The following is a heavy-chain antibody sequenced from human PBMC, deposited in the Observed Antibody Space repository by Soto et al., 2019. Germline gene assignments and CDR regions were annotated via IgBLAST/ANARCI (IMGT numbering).Heavy chain of an antibody. CDR2: INPRAGDT. D-gene: IGHD2-2*01. Sequence: ASVKVSCKASGYTFISYYIHWVRQAPGLGLEWMGMINPRAGDTTSAQKFQGRVTMTSDTSTTTVYMELSSLRFDDTAVYYCARGFPSSSRLEWCDPWGQGTLVTVSS. V-gene: IGHV1-46*01. J-gene: IGHJ5*02. CDR3: ARGFPSSSRLEWCDP. CDR1: GYTFISYY.